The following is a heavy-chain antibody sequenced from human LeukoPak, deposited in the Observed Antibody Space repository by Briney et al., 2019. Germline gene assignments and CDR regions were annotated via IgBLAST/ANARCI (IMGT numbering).Heavy chain of an antibody. V-gene: IGHV7-4-1*02. D-gene: IGHD2-15*01. CDR2: INTNTGNP. CDR3: ARAEVYCSRSTCFLY. Sequence: ASVKVSCKASGYTFTSYAMNWVRQAPGQGIEWMGWINTNTGNPTYAQGFTGRFVFSFDTSVSTAYLQINSLQPEDTAVYYCARAEVYCSRSTCFLYWGQGTLVTVSS. J-gene: IGHJ4*02. CDR1: GYTFTSYA.